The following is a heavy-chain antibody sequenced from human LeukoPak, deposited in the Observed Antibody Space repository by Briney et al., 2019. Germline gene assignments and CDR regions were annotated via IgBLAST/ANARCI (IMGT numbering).Heavy chain of an antibody. V-gene: IGHV4-39*01. CDR1: GGSLSSSSYY. CDR2: IYYSGST. CDR3: ARANRRRKDYVDN. J-gene: IGHJ4*02. D-gene: IGHD1-14*01. Sequence: SETLSLTCTVSGGSLSSSSYYWGWIRQPPGTGLEWLASIYYSGSTYYNPSLKSRFPISVDTSKTQFSLKLSSVNAADPAVYYSARANRRRKDYVDNWGQGTL.